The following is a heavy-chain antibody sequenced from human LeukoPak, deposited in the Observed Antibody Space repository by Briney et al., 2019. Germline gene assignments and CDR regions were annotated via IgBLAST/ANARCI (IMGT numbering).Heavy chain of an antibody. CDR2: IDIPGNT. V-gene: IGHV3-13*01. CDR3: ARAVAGTHWFDP. CDR1: GFTLSTYD. D-gene: IGHD6-19*01. J-gene: IGHJ5*02. Sequence: RTGGSLRLSCAASGFTLSTYDMHWVRQPTGKGLEWVSGIDIPGNTYYPDSVKGRFTMSRESAKNSLYLQMSSLRAGDTAVYYCARAVAGTHWFDPWGQGTLVTVSS.